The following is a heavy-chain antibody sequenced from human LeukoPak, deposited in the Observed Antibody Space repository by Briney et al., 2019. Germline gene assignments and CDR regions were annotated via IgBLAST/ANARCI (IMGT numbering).Heavy chain of an antibody. CDR1: GGSISSYY. V-gene: IGHV4-59*01. Sequence: PSETLSLTCTVSGGSISSYYWSWIRQPPGKGLEWIGYIYYSGSTNYNPSLKSRVTISVDTSKNQFSLKLSSVTAADTAVYYCARESLSGSYYRIDYWGQGTLVTVSS. CDR2: IYYSGST. CDR3: ARESLSGSYYRIDY. J-gene: IGHJ4*02. D-gene: IGHD3-10*01.